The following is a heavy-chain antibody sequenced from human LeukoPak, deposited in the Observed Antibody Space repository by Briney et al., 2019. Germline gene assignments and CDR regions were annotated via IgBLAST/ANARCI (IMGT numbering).Heavy chain of an antibody. J-gene: IGHJ4*02. CDR1: GGSISSGGYY. V-gene: IGHV4-30-2*01. CDR3: ARTTVSTGFSDY. D-gene: IGHD4-17*01. CDR2: IYHSGST. Sequence: PSETLSLTCTVSGGSISSGGYYWSWIRQPPGKGLEWIGYIYHSGSTYYNPSLKSRVTISVDRSKNQFSLKLSSVTAADTAVYYCARTTVSTGFSDYWGQGTLVTVSS.